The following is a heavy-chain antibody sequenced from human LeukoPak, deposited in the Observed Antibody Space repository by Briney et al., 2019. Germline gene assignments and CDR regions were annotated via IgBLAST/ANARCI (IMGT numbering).Heavy chain of an antibody. J-gene: IGHJ6*03. Sequence: GEALKISCKGSGYSFTSYWICWVRQMPGKGLEWVGIIYPGDSDTRYSPSFQGQVTISADKSISTAYLQWSSLKASDTAMYYCARLPPITTGTTGFYYYMDVWGKGTTVIVSS. CDR2: IYPGDSDT. V-gene: IGHV5-51*01. CDR3: ARLPPITTGTTGFYYYMDV. D-gene: IGHD1-1*01. CDR1: GYSFTSYW.